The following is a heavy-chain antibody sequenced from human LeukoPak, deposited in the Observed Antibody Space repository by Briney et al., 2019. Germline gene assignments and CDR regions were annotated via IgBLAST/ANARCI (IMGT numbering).Heavy chain of an antibody. CDR1: GYTFTSYA. V-gene: IGHV1-3*01. Sequence: ASVKVSCTASGYTFTSYAMHWVRQAPGQRLEWMGWTNAGNGNTKYSQKFQGRVTITTDESTSTAYMELSSLRSEDTAVYYCASSTLRYSGSSSYYMDVWGKGTTVTVSS. J-gene: IGHJ6*03. CDR3: ASSTLRYSGSSSYYMDV. CDR2: TNAGNGNT. D-gene: IGHD1-26*01.